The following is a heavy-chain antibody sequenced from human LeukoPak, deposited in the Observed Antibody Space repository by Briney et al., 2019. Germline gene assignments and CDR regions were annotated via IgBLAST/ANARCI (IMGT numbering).Heavy chain of an antibody. V-gene: IGHV3-21*01. D-gene: IGHD6-19*01. CDR3: ARGSSSGWYVDDAFDI. Sequence: PGGSLRLSCAASGFTFSSYAMSWVRQAPGKGLEWVSSISSSSSYIYYADSVKGRFTISRDNAKNSLYLQMNSLRAEDTAVYYCARGSSSGWYVDDAFDIWGQGTMVTVSS. CDR2: ISSSSSYI. CDR1: GFTFSSYA. J-gene: IGHJ3*02.